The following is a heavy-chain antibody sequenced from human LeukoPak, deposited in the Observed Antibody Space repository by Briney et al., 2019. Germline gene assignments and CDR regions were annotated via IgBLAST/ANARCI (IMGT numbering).Heavy chain of an antibody. Sequence: GASVKVSCKASGYTFTDYYIHWLRQAPGQGFEWMGWMNPNSGNTGYAQKFQGRVTMTRNTSISTAYMELSSLRSEDTAVYYCAGLIRGYSYYGMDVWGQGTTVTVSS. CDR1: GYTFTDYY. J-gene: IGHJ6*02. CDR3: AGLIRGYSYYGMDV. D-gene: IGHD5-18*01. V-gene: IGHV1-8*01. CDR2: MNPNSGNT.